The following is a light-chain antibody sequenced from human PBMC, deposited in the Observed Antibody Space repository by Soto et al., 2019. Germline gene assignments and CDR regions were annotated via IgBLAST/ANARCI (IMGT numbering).Light chain of an antibody. V-gene: IGKV4-1*01. CDR2: WAS. CDR1: QSVLYSSNNKNY. CDR3: QQYYSTPQT. J-gene: IGKJ1*01. Sequence: DIVMTQSADSLAVSLGERATINCKSGQSVLYSSNNKNYLAWYQQKPGQPPKLLIYWASTRESGVPDRFSGSGSGIDFTLTISSLQAEDVAVYYCQQYYSTPQTFGQGTKVDI.